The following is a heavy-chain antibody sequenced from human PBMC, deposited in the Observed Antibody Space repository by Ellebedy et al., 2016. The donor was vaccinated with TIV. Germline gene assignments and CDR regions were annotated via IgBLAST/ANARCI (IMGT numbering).Heavy chain of an antibody. Sequence: KVSCKDSGYSFTSNWIGGVRQMPGKGLEWMGIIYPGNSDIRYSPSTQGRVTISADKSISTAYLQWSSLKASDTAMYYCARYEGATGAIDYWGQGTLVTVSA. CDR3: ARYEGATGAIDY. CDR1: GYSFTSNW. V-gene: IGHV5-51*01. J-gene: IGHJ4*02. CDR2: IYPGNSDI. D-gene: IGHD1-1*01.